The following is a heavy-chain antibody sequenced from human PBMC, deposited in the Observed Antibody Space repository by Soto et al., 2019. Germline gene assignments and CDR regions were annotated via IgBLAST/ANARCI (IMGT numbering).Heavy chain of an antibody. D-gene: IGHD2-15*01. CDR3: ARGRYCLTGRCFPNWFDS. CDR1: GDSISTVDYF. J-gene: IGHJ5*01. CDR2: IYKSTTT. Sequence: QVHLLESGPGLVKPSQTLSLTCSVSGDSISTVDYFWAWIRQPPGQALEYIGYIYKSTTTYYNPSFENRVAISLDTSKSQFSLTVTSVTAADTAVYFCARGRYCLTGRCFPNWFDSWGQGTLVTVSS. V-gene: IGHV4-30-4*01.